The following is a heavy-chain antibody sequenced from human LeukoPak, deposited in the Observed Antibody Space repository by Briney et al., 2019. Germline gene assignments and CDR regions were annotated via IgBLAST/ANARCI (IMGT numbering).Heavy chain of an antibody. CDR3: ARVSIAARPYFDY. D-gene: IGHD6-6*01. J-gene: IGHJ4*02. V-gene: IGHV1-2*02. CDR1: GYTFTGYY. Sequence: GASVKVSCKASGYTFTGYYMHWVRQAPGQGLEGMGWINPNSGGTNYAQKFQGRVTMTRDTSISTAYMELSGLRSDDTAVYYCARVSIAARPYFDYWGQGTLVTVSS. CDR2: INPNSGGT.